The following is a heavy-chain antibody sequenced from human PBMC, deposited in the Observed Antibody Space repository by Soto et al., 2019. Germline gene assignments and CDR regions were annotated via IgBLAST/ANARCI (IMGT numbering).Heavy chain of an antibody. V-gene: IGHV3-66*01. CDR2: IYSGGGT. CDR3: ARDGSGY. Sequence: EVQLVESGGGLVQPGASLRLSCAASGLTVSTNPMSWVRQAPGKGLEWVSVIYSGGGTHYADSVKGRFTISRDKSKNTVYLQMNNLRAEDTDVYYCARDGSGYWGQGTLVTVSS. CDR1: GLTVSTNP. J-gene: IGHJ4*02.